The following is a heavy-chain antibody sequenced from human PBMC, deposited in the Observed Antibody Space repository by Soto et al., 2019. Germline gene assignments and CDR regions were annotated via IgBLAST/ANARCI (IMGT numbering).Heavy chain of an antibody. CDR2: IYPGDSDT. J-gene: IGHJ6*02. CDR1: GYSFTSYW. Sequence: GESLKISCKGSGYSFTSYWIGWVRQMPGKGLEWMGIIYPGDSDTRYSPSFPGQVTISADKSISTAYLQWSSLKASDTAMYYCARQGSSVGYYYYGMDVWGQGTTVTSP. CDR3: ARQGSSVGYYYYGMDV. V-gene: IGHV5-51*01. D-gene: IGHD6-6*01.